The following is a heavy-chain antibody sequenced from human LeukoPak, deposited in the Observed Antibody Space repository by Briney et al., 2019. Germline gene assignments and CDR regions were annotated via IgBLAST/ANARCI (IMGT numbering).Heavy chain of an antibody. CDR2: ISGSGGGT. V-gene: IGHV3-23*01. Sequence: GGSLRLSCAAAGFTVSTSAMSWVRQAPGKGLEWVSGISGSGGGTYYADSVKGRFGISRDISKNTLYLQMNSLRAEDTAIYYCAKDGKTRNWNYFQAKPVYWGQGTLVTVSS. D-gene: IGHD1-7*01. J-gene: IGHJ4*02. CDR3: AKDGKTRNWNYFQAKPVY. CDR1: GFTVSTSA.